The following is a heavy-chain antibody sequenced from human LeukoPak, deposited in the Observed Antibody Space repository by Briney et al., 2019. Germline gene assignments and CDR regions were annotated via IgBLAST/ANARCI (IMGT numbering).Heavy chain of an antibody. V-gene: IGHV1-2*06. CDR1: GYTFTGYY. CDR3: ARGYSYGTDY. Sequence: ASVKVSCKASGYTFTGYYLHWVRQAPGQGLEWMGRINPNSGGTNYAQKFQGRVTMTRDTSISTAYMELSRLSSDDTAVFYCARGYSYGTDYWGQGTLVTVSS. D-gene: IGHD5-18*01. J-gene: IGHJ4*02. CDR2: INPNSGGT.